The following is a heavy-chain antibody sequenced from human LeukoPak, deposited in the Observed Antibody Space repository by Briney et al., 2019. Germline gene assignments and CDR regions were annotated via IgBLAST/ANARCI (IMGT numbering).Heavy chain of an antibody. CDR2: IIPILGIA. D-gene: IGHD2-2*02. Sequence: ASVKVSCKASGGTFSSYAISWVRQAPGQGLEWMGRIIPILGIANYAQKFQGRATITADKSTSAAYMELSSLRSEDTAVYYCARDGGTQVVPAAINWFDPWGPGTLVTVSS. J-gene: IGHJ5*02. CDR3: ARDGGTQVVPAAINWFDP. V-gene: IGHV1-69*04. CDR1: GGTFSSYA.